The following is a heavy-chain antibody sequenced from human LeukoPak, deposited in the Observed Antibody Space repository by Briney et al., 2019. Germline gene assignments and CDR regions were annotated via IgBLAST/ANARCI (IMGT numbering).Heavy chain of an antibody. CDR3: ARGPSGYHNT. D-gene: IGHD5-12*01. V-gene: IGHV3-48*01. CDR1: GFTFSTYS. Sequence: GGSLRLSCAASGFTFSTYSMNWVRQAPGKGLEWVSYIDTGTSTIYYADSVKGRFTISKDNAKNSLYLQMNSLRTEDTAVYYCARGPSGYHNTGGQGTLVTVSS. CDR2: IDTGTSTI. J-gene: IGHJ4*02.